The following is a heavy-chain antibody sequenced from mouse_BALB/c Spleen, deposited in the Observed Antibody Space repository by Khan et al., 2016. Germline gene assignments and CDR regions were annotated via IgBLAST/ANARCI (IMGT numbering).Heavy chain of an antibody. CDR2: IDPANGNT. J-gene: IGHJ3*01. CDR1: GFNIKDTY. CDR3: SGGGYDYAFAY. V-gene: IGHV14-3*02. D-gene: IGHD2-4*01. Sequence: VQLQQSGAELVKPGASVKLSCTVSGFNIKDTYMHWVNQRPEQGLEWIGRIDPANGNTKYDPKFQDKATITADTSYNTAYLQLSSLTSDDTAVYYCSGGGYDYAFAYWGQGTRVTVSA.